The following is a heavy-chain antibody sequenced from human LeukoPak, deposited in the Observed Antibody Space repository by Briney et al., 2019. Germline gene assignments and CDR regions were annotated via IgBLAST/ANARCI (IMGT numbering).Heavy chain of an antibody. CDR3: AGPVTGTYAPLEY. D-gene: IGHD1-1*01. CDR2: INSDGSSA. Sequence: GGSLRLSCAASGFTFSNYWMHWVRQAPGKGLVYVSRINSDGSSANYADSVQGRFTISRDNAKNTLYLEMNSLRADDTAVYYCAGPVTGTYAPLEYWGQGTLVTVSS. J-gene: IGHJ4*02. CDR1: GFTFSNYW. V-gene: IGHV3-74*01.